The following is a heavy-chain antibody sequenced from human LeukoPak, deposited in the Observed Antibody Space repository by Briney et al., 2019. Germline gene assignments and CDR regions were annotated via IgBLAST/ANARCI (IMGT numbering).Heavy chain of an antibody. Sequence: LRLSCAASGFTFSDHYMDWVRQAPGKGLEWIGSIYYSGSTYYNPSLKSRVTISVDTSKNQFSLKLSSMTAADTAVYYCASPPVTSTGHFPFHIWGQETMVTVSS. V-gene: IGHV4-38-2*01. D-gene: IGHD4-17*01. CDR3: ASPPVTSTGHFPFHI. CDR2: IYYSGST. J-gene: IGHJ3*02. CDR1: GFTFSDHY.